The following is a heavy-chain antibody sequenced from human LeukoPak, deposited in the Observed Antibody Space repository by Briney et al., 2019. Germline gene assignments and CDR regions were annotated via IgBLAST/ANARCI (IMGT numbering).Heavy chain of an antibody. V-gene: IGHV4-59*01. CDR1: GGSISSYY. J-gene: IGHJ6*03. Sequence: SETLSLTCTVSGGSISSYYWSWIRQPPGKGLEWIGYIYYSGSTNYNPSLKSRVTISVDTSKNQFSLKLSSVTAADTAVYYCARVGAVGATDYYMVVWGKGTTVTVSS. CDR2: IYYSGST. D-gene: IGHD1-26*01. CDR3: ARVGAVGATDYYMVV.